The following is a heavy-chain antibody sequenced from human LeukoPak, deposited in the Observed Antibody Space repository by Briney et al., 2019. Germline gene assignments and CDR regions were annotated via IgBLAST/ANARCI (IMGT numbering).Heavy chain of an antibody. J-gene: IGHJ6*02. V-gene: IGHV4-59*12. D-gene: IGHD3-22*01. Sequence: SETLSLTCTVSGGSISSYYWSWIRQPPGKGLEWIGHIYYSGSTNYNPSLKSRVTISVDTSKNQFSLKLSSVTAADTAVYYCAREVARKEGYDSSGYYFDYYYGMDVWGQGTTVTVSS. CDR2: IYYSGST. CDR1: GGSISSYY. CDR3: AREVARKEGYDSSGYYFDYYYGMDV.